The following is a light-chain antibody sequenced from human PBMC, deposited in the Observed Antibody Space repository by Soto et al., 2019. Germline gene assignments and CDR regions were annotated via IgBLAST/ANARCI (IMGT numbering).Light chain of an antibody. CDR2: AAS. CDR3: QQSYSTPRK. V-gene: IGKV1-39*01. Sequence: DIQMTQSPSSLSASVGDRVTITCRARQRLSSSLNGYQQNPGKAPTLLISAASSLQSGVPSWFSGSGSWTDFTLTISTLQPRDFPTYYCQQSYSTPRKVGQGTKVEIK. CDR1: QRLSSS. J-gene: IGKJ1*01.